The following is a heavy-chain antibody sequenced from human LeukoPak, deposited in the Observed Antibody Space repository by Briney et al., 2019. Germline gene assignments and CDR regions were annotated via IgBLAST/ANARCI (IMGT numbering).Heavy chain of an antibody. D-gene: IGHD3-16*01. CDR1: GGTFSSYA. V-gene: IGHV1-3*01. CDR2: INAGNGNT. CDR3: ARVTFGGVTSDRFDP. Sequence: ASVKVSCKASGGTFSSYAMHWVRQAPGQRLEWMGWINAGNGNTKYSQKFQGRVTITRDTSASTAYMELSSLRSEDTAVYYCARVTFGGVTSDRFDPWGQGTLVTVSS. J-gene: IGHJ5*02.